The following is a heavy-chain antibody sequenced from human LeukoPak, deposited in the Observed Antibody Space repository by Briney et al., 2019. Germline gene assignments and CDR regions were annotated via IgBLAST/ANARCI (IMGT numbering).Heavy chain of an antibody. J-gene: IGHJ1*01. D-gene: IGHD2-15*01. CDR1: GYTVTSYD. CDR3: AETIGYCSGGSCYFQH. Sequence: ASVKVSCKASGYTVTSYDINWVRQATGQGLEWMGWMNPNSGNTGYAQKFQGRVTMTRNTSISTAYMELSSLRSEDTAVYYCAETIGYCSGGSCYFQHWGQGTLVTVSS. V-gene: IGHV1-8*01. CDR2: MNPNSGNT.